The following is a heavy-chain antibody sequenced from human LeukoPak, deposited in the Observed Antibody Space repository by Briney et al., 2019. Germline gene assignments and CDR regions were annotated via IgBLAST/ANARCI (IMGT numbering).Heavy chain of an antibody. CDR3: ARDGPWGIAVAGTLDY. V-gene: IGHV4-30-4*08. CDR2: IYYSGST. D-gene: IGHD6-19*01. Sequence: SETLSLTCTVSGGSISSGDYYWSWIRQPPGKGLEWIGYIYYSGSTYYNPSLKSRVTISVDTSKNRFSLKLSSVTAADTAVYYCARDGPWGIAVAGTLDYWGQGTLVTVSS. CDR1: GGSISSGDYY. J-gene: IGHJ4*02.